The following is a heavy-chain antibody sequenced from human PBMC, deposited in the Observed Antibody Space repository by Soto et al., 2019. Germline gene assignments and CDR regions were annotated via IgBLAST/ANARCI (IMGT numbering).Heavy chain of an antibody. J-gene: IGHJ2*01. CDR1: GGTFSSYA. CDR3: ARDRGSGSYDWYFDL. Sequence: QVQLVQSGAEVKKPGSSVKVSCKASGGTFSSYAISWVRQAPGQGLEWMGGIIPIFGTANYAQKFQGRVTITADESTSTAYMELSSVRSEDTAVYYCARDRGSGSYDWYFDLWGRGTLVTVSS. D-gene: IGHD3-10*01. CDR2: IIPIFGTA. V-gene: IGHV1-69*01.